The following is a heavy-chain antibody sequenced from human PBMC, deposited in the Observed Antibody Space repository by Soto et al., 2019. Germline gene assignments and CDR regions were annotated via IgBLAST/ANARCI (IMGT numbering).Heavy chain of an antibody. V-gene: IGHV4-34*01. Sequence: PSETLSLTCAVYGGSFSGYDWSWIRQPPGKGLEWIGEINHSGSTNYNPSLKSRVTISVDTSKNQFSLKLSSVTAADTAVYYCARQSGGCSGGSCTSNFDYWGQGTLVTVSS. D-gene: IGHD2-15*01. CDR2: INHSGST. CDR3: ARQSGGCSGGSCTSNFDY. J-gene: IGHJ4*02. CDR1: GGSFSGYD.